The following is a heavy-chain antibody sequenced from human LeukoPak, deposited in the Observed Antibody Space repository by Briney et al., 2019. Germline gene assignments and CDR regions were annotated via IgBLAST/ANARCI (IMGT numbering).Heavy chain of an antibody. CDR2: ISGSGGST. V-gene: IGHV3-23*01. J-gene: IGHJ4*02. Sequence: GGSLRLSCAASGFTFSSYAMSWVRQAPGKGLEWVSAISGSGGSTYYADSVKGRFTISRDNSKNTLYLQMNSLRAEDTAVYYCARGSIHDYGHREPFDYWGQGTLVTVSS. D-gene: IGHD4-17*01. CDR1: GFTFSSYA. CDR3: ARGSIHDYGHREPFDY.